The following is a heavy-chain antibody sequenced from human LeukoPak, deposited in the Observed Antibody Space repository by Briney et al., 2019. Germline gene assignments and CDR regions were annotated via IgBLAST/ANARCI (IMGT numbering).Heavy chain of an antibody. CDR3: ATDDRSSDWFFDY. Sequence: PSETLSLTCTVSGGSISSYYWSWIRQPPGKGLEWIGYIYYSGSTNYNPSLKSRVTVSLDTSKNHFSLNLSSVTAADTAVYYCATDDRSSDWFFDYWGQGTLVTVSS. D-gene: IGHD6-19*01. CDR2: IYYSGST. V-gene: IGHV4-59*12. CDR1: GGSISSYY. J-gene: IGHJ4*02.